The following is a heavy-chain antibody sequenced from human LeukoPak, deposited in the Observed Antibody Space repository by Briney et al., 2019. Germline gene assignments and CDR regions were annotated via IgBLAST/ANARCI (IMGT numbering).Heavy chain of an antibody. CDR1: GGSFSGYY. CDR3: ARGRTLYSSSRGNWFGP. CDR2: INHSGST. J-gene: IGHJ5*02. Sequence: SETLSLTCAVYGGSFSGYYWSWIRQPPGKGLEWIGEINHSGSTNYNPSLKSRVTISVDTSKSQFSLKLSSVTAADTAVYYCARGRTLYSSSRGNWFGPWGQGTLVTVSS. V-gene: IGHV4-34*01. D-gene: IGHD6-13*01.